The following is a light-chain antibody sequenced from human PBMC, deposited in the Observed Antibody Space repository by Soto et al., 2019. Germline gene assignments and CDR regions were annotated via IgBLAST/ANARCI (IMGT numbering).Light chain of an antibody. CDR1: PSVTNF. CDR3: QQRNVWPPVT. CDR2: GAF. J-gene: IGKJ5*01. V-gene: IGKV3-11*01. Sequence: EIVLTQSPATLCLSPGERATLSCRASPSVTNFLAWYQQKPGQAPRLLIYGAFNRATGIPARFSGSGSGTDFTLTISSLEPEDSAVYYCQQRNVWPPVTFGQGTRLEI.